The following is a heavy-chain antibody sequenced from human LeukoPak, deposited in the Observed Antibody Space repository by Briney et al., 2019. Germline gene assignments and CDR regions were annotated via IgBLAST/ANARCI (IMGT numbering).Heavy chain of an antibody. V-gene: IGHV4-34*01. CDR2: INHSGST. J-gene: IGHJ4*02. D-gene: IGHD3-10*01. CDR1: GGSFSGYY. CDR3: ARVKPKPVLLWFGELYGYYFDY. Sequence: SETLSLTCAVYGGSFSGYYWSWIRQPPGKGLEWVGEINHSGSTNYNPSLKSRVTISVDTSKYQFSLKLSSVTAADTAVYYCARVKPKPVLLWFGELYGYYFDYWGQGTLVTVSS.